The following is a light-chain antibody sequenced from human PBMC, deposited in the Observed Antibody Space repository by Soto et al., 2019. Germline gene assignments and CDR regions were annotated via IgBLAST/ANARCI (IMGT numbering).Light chain of an antibody. J-gene: IGKJ1*01. Sequence: IVLTQSPGTLSLSPGERATLSCRASQFVSSNHLAWYQQKRGQAPRLLIYDASPRVTGIPDRFSGCGSGTDFTLTISRLEPEDFAVYYCQQYGSSPPTFGQGTEVEIK. V-gene: IGKV3-20*01. CDR1: QFVSSNH. CDR2: DAS. CDR3: QQYGSSPPT.